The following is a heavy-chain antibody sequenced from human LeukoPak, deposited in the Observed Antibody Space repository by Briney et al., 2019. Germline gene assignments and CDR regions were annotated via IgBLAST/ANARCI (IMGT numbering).Heavy chain of an antibody. CDR2: IYYGGST. V-gene: IGHV4-61*08. D-gene: IGHD4-23*01. Sequence: PSQTLSLTCTVSGGSISSGDYYWSWIRQPPGKGLEWIGYIYYGGSTNYNPSLKSRVTISVDTSKNQFSLKLSSVTAADTAVYYCARDLSGGRMVDHWGQGTLVTVSS. CDR1: GGSISSGDYY. CDR3: ARDLSGGRMVDH. J-gene: IGHJ4*02.